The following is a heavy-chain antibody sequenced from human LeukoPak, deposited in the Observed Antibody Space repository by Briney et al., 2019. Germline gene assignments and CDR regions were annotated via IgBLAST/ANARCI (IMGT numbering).Heavy chain of an antibody. CDR3: ARDQVVVVAAPFYYYYGMDV. CDR2: ISSSSSYI. J-gene: IGHJ6*02. CDR1: GFTFSSYS. V-gene: IGHV3-21*01. Sequence: PGGSLRLSCAASGFTFSSYSMNWVRQAPGKGLEWVSSISSSSSYIYYADSVKGRFTISRDNAKNSLYLQMNSLRAEDTAVYYCARDQVVVVAAPFYYYYGMDVWGQRTTVTVSS. D-gene: IGHD2-15*01.